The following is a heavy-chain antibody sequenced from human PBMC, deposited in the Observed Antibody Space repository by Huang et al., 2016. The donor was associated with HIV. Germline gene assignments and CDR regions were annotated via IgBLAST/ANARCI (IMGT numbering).Heavy chain of an antibody. Sequence: QVQLQQWGAELLKPSETLSLTCAVSGGSFSGHSWTWIRQPPGRGLEWIGEISDSGSTTYTPSLKRRVTISGDTSQSQFSLKLNSVTAADTAIYYCARMFKYDSGGYWGNDAFDIWGQGTMVTVSS. CDR3: ARMFKYDSGGYWGNDAFDI. D-gene: IGHD3-22*01. J-gene: IGHJ3*02. CDR2: ISDSGST. V-gene: IGHV4-34*02. CDR1: GGSFSGHS.